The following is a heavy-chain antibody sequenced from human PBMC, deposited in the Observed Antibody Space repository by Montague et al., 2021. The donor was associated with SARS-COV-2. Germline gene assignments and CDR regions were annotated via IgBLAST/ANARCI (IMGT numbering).Heavy chain of an antibody. CDR1: GFIFSSYE. V-gene: IGHV3-48*03. J-gene: IGHJ6*02. D-gene: IGHD2-21*01. CDR2: ISSSGGGSTK. CDR3: ARDRDWDDWCGMDV. Sequence: SLSLSCSASGFIFSSYEMNRVRQAPGKGLEWISYISSSGGGSTKHYTDSVKGRFTISRDNAKNSLYLQMNSLRVEDTAIYYCARDRDWDDWCGMDVWGQGTTVTVSS.